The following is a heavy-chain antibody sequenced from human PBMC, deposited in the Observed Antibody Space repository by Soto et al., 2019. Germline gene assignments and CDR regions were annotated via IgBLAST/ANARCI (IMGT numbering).Heavy chain of an antibody. CDR2: IWYDGSNK. CDR3: ARGPGIAVAAPDAFDI. D-gene: IGHD6-19*01. J-gene: IGHJ3*02. Sequence: QVQLVESGGGVVQPGRSLRLSCAASGFTFSSYGMHWVRQAPGKGLEWVAVIWYDGSNKYYADSAKGRFTISRDNSKNTLYLQMNSLRAEDTAVYYCARGPGIAVAAPDAFDIWGQGTMVTVSS. V-gene: IGHV3-33*01. CDR1: GFTFSSYG.